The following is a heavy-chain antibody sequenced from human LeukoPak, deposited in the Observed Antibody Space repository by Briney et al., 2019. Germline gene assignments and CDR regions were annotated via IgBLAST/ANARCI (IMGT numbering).Heavy chain of an antibody. J-gene: IGHJ4*02. V-gene: IGHV4-31*03. CDR2: IYYSGST. D-gene: IGHD5-24*01. Sequence: PSETLSLTCPVSSGSISSGVYCWCWIRQHPGKGLEWIGYIYYSGSTYYNPSLKSRVTISVDTSKNQFSLKLSSVTAADTAVYYCARGVRWLQLSYFDYWGQGTLVTVSS. CDR1: SGSISSGVYC. CDR3: ARGVRWLQLSYFDY.